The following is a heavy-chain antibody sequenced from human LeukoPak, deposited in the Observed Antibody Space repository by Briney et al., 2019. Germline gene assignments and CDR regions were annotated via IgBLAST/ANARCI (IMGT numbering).Heavy chain of an antibody. CDR3: ARERRGYYDYENYFDY. J-gene: IGHJ4*02. Sequence: GASVKVSCKASSYTFTSYYMHWVRQAPGQGLEWMGIINPSGGSTSYAQKFQGRVTMTRDTSTSTVYMELSSLRSEDTAVYYCARERRGYYDYENYFDYWGQGTLVTVSS. CDR2: INPSGGST. D-gene: IGHD3-22*01. V-gene: IGHV1-46*01. CDR1: SYTFTSYY.